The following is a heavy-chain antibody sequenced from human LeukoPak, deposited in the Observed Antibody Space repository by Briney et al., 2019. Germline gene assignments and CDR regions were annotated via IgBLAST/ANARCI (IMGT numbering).Heavy chain of an antibody. D-gene: IGHD1-26*01. V-gene: IGHV5-51*01. CDR2: IYPGDSDT. Sequence: GESLKISWKGSGYSFNNYWIGWVRQMPGEGLEWMGIIYPGDSDTRYSPSFQGQVTISADKSISTAYLQWSSLKASDTAMYYCARPSNSASLDSFDIWGQGTMVSVSS. CDR1: GYSFNNYW. CDR3: ARPSNSASLDSFDI. J-gene: IGHJ3*02.